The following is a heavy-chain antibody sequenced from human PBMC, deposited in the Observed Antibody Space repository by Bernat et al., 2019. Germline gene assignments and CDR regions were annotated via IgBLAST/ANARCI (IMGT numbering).Heavy chain of an antibody. D-gene: IGHD3-10*01. CDR1: DFTFSNYA. Sequence: EVQLLESGGGLVQPGGSLRLSCATSDFTFSNYAMNWVRQAPGKGLEWVSGITASGGITYYADSVKGRFTISRDNSKNTLYLQMNTLRAEDTAVYYCAKGAGAPESRKWGQGTLVTVSS. CDR3: AKGAGAPESRK. CDR2: ITASGGIT. V-gene: IGHV3-23*01. J-gene: IGHJ4*02.